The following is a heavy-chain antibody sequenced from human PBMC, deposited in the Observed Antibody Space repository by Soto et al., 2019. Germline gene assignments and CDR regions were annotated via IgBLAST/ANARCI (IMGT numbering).Heavy chain of an antibody. CDR1: GYTFTGYY. V-gene: IGHV1-2*02. CDR3: ARGRIQLCPQGFPADY. Sequence: GASVKVSCKASGYTFTGYYMHWVRQAPGQGLEWMGWINPNSGGTNYAQKFQGRVTMTRDTSISTAYMELSRLRSDDTAVYYCARGRIQLCPQGFPADYRGQGTLVTVSS. CDR2: INPNSGGT. J-gene: IGHJ4*02. D-gene: IGHD5-18*01.